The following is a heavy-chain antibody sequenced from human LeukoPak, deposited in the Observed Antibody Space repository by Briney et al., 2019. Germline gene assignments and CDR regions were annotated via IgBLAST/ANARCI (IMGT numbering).Heavy chain of an antibody. J-gene: IGHJ4*02. D-gene: IGHD4-17*01. CDR2: ISSNGGIT. Sequence: PGGSLRLSCAASGFTFSSSAMHWVRQAPGKGLEYVSGISSNGGITYYAKSVKGRFTISRDNSKNTLYLQMNSLRAEDTAVYYCARLYGVRDLHFDYWGQGTLVTVSS. CDR1: GFTFSSSA. V-gene: IGHV3-64*01. CDR3: ARLYGVRDLHFDY.